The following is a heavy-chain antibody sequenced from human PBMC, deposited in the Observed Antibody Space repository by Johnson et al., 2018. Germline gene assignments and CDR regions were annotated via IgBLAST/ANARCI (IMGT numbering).Heavy chain of an antibody. Sequence: VQLVESGGGLVQPGRSLRLSCAASGFTFDDYAMHWVRQAPGKGLEWVSGISWNSGSVDYADSVKGRFTISRDNSKNTLYLQMNSLRAEDTAVYYCAGDFGVSSGWYSAEYFQHWGQGTLVTVSS. CDR1: GFTFDDYA. D-gene: IGHD6-19*01. CDR2: ISWNSGSV. CDR3: AGDFGVSSGWYSAEYFQH. J-gene: IGHJ1*01. V-gene: IGHV3-9*01.